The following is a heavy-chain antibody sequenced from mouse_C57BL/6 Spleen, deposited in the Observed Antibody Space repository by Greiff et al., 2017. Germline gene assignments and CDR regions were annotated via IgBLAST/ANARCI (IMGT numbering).Heavy chain of an antibody. CDR1: GYAFSSSW. CDR2: IYPGDGDT. CDR3: ARAGYGSSHWYFDV. J-gene: IGHJ1*03. V-gene: IGHV1-82*01. Sequence: QVQLQQSGPELVKPGASVKISCKASGYAFSSSWMNWVKQRPGKGLEWIGRIYPGDGDTNYNGKFKGKATLTADKSSSTAYMQLSSLTSEDSAVYVGARAGYGSSHWYFDVWGTGTTVTVSS. D-gene: IGHD1-1*01.